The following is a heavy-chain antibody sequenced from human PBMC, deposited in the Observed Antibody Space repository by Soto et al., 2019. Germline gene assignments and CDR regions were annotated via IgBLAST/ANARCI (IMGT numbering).Heavy chain of an antibody. J-gene: IGHJ5*02. D-gene: IGHD3-10*01. V-gene: IGHV4-59*01. CDR1: GASITTYY. Sequence: TSETLSLTCSVSGASITTYYWSWIRQPPGKGLEWIGSISYSGSTKYNPSLESRVMISLDTSKNQFSLRLTSVTAADTALYCCARDWVSSGLFEPWGQGALVTVSS. CDR2: ISYSGST. CDR3: ARDWVSSGLFEP.